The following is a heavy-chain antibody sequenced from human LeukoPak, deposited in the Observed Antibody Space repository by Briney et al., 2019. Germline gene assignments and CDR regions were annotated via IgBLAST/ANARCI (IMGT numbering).Heavy chain of an antibody. CDR3: ARVGTIFGEWPDY. D-gene: IGHD3-3*01. CDR2: INHSRST. Sequence: SETLSLTCAVYGGSFSGYYWSWIRQPPGKGLEWIGEINHSRSTNYNPSLKSRVTISVDTSKNQFSLKLSSVTAADTAVYYCARVGTIFGEWPDYWGQGTLVTVSS. V-gene: IGHV4-34*01. J-gene: IGHJ4*02. CDR1: GGSFSGYY.